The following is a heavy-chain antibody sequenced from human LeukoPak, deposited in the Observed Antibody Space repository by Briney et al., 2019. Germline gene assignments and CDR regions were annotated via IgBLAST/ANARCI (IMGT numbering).Heavy chain of an antibody. J-gene: IGHJ4*02. CDR3: ARTDYGDSPFDY. CDR1: GGSISSYY. CDR2: IYYSGST. V-gene: IGHV4-59*08. D-gene: IGHD4-17*01. Sequence: PSETLSLTCTVSGGSISSYYWSWIRQPPGKGLEWMGYIYYSGSTNYNPSLKSRVTISVDTSKNQFSLKLSSVTAADTAVYYCARTDYGDSPFDYWGQGTLVTVSS.